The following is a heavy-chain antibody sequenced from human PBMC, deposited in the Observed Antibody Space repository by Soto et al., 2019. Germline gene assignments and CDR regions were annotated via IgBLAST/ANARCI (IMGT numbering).Heavy chain of an antibody. CDR3: AREEYRQVDD. CDR1: GYTFTNYG. D-gene: IGHD3-16*02. CDR2: ISTNSGHT. J-gene: IGHJ4*03. Sequence: QVQLVQSGTEVKKPGASVKVSCKASGYTFTNYGITWVRQAPGQGLEWMGWISTNSGHTDYAQKFRGRVTMTTDRSTTTAYMNVGSLRSDDVAVYYCAREEYRQVDDGGQGTLVTVSS. V-gene: IGHV1-18*03.